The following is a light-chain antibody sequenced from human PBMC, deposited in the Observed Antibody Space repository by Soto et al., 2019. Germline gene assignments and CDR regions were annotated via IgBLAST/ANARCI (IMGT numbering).Light chain of an antibody. J-gene: IGKJ1*01. CDR3: QQYGSSGT. CDR2: GAS. CDR1: QSVSNNY. V-gene: IGKV3-20*01. Sequence: EIVLTQSPGTLSLSPGERATLSCRSSQSVSNNYLAWYQQKPGQAPRLLIYGASNMATGIPDRFSGSGSGTDFTLTISRLEPEDFAVYYCQQYGSSGTFGKGTKVEIK.